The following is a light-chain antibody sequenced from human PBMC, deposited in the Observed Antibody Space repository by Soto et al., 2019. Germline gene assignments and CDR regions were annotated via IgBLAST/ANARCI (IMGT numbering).Light chain of an antibody. V-gene: IGKV1-5*03. J-gene: IGKJ2*01. Sequence: DIQMTQSPSTLSASVGDGVTITCRASQTISNWLAWYQRKPGKAPDLLIYKASSLEIGVPSRFSGSGSGTEFTLTISSLQPDDFATYYFQQYNSYPYTFGQGTKLEIK. CDR2: KAS. CDR1: QTISNW. CDR3: QQYNSYPYT.